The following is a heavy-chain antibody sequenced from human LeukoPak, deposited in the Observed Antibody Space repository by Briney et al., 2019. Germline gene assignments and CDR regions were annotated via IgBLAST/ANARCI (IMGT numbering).Heavy chain of an antibody. CDR3: VRGKNSFDI. Sequence: GGSLRLSCAVSGFTLSDHYMDWVRRAPGKGLEWVGRSTNKATSYSTVYAASVKGRFTLTRDDSKNSFYLQMNSLSTEDTAVYYCVRGKNSFDIWGRGTMVTVSS. V-gene: IGHV3-72*01. J-gene: IGHJ3*02. CDR2: STNKATSYST. CDR1: GFTLSDHY. D-gene: IGHD4-23*01.